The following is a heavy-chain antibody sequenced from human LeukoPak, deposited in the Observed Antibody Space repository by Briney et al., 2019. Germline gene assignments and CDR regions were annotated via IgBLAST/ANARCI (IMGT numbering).Heavy chain of an antibody. CDR1: GYSFTSYW. CDR3: TRGRSPGYCSGGSCYNWFDP. V-gene: IGHV5-51*01. Sequence: GESLKISCKGSGYSFTSYWIGWVRQMPGKGLEWMGIIYPGDSDTRYSPSFQGQVTISADKSISTAYLQWSSLKASDTAMYYCTRGRSPGYCSGGSCYNWFDPWGQGTLVTVSS. CDR2: IYPGDSDT. D-gene: IGHD2-15*01. J-gene: IGHJ5*02.